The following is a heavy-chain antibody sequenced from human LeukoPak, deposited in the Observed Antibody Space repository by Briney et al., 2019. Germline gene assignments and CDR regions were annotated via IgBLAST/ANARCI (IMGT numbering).Heavy chain of an antibody. J-gene: IGHJ4*02. V-gene: IGHV3-15*04. D-gene: IGHD1-26*01. CDR1: GFTFSYAW. CDR2: IESKRDGGTA. Sequence: GGSLRLSCAASGFTFSYAWMSWVRQTPGKGLEWVGRIESKRDGGTADSAAPVKGRFTISRHDSKNTVYLQMNSLKAEDTAVYYCTTDLGSGSLFDYWGQGILVTVSS. CDR3: TTDLGSGSLFDY.